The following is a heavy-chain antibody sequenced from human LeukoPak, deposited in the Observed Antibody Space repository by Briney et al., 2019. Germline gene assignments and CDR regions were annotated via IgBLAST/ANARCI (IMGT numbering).Heavy chain of an antibody. Sequence: ASVKVSCKASGYTFIGYYVHWVRQAPGQGLEWMGWINSKSGGTNYAQKFQGRVAMTRDTSISTAYMELSRLRSGDTAVYYCARVMVRSGGSDIWGQGTMVTVSS. D-gene: IGHD2-15*01. CDR3: ARVMVRSGGSDI. J-gene: IGHJ3*02. V-gene: IGHV1-2*02. CDR1: GYTFIGYY. CDR2: INSKSGGT.